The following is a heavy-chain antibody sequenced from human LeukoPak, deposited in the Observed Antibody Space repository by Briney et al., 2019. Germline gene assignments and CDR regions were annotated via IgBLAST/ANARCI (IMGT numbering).Heavy chain of an antibody. CDR3: ARVGGMRHYYYYGLDV. CDR2: IYYSGST. J-gene: IGHJ6*02. CDR1: GGSIRSSYYY. D-gene: IGHD6-13*01. V-gene: IGHV4-39*07. Sequence: PSETLSLTCTVSGGSIRSSYYYWGWIRQPPGKGLEWIGSIYYSGSTNYNSSLKSRVTISADTSKNQFSLKLSSVTAADTAVYYCARVGGMRHYYYYGLDVWGQGTTVTVSS.